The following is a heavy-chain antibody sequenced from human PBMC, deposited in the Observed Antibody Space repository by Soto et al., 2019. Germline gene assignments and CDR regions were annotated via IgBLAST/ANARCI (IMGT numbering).Heavy chain of an antibody. J-gene: IGHJ5*02. D-gene: IGHD5-18*01. Sequence: PGGSLRLSFAASGFTFSSYAMTWVRQAPGKGLEWVSTISCSGGSTYYADSVKGRFTISRGNSKKTLYLQMESLRAEDTALYYCARPAMVVWSYFDXWGQVTLFTVSX. V-gene: IGHV3-23*01. CDR1: GFTFSSYA. CDR3: ARPAMVVWSYFDX. CDR2: ISCSGGST.